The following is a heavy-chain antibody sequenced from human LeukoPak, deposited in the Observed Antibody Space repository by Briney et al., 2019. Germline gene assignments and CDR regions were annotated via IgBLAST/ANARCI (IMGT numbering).Heavy chain of an antibody. D-gene: IGHD3-10*01. CDR3: AKDLLSGYYGSWCDNWFDP. V-gene: IGHV3-48*01. CDR2: IDNSSSTI. J-gene: IGHJ5*02. CDR1: GFIFSSYT. Sequence: HGGSLRLSCAASGFIFSSYTMNWVRQAPGKGLEWVSYIDNSSSTIYYADSVKGRFTISRDNAKNSLYLQMNSLRAEDTAVYYCAKDLLSGYYGSWCDNWFDPWGQGTLVTVSS.